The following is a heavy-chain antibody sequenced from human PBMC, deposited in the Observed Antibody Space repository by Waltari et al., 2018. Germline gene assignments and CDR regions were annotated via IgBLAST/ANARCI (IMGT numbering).Heavy chain of an antibody. V-gene: IGHV3-23*01. CDR2: ISRHSADI. CDR1: EFTFSTYA. Sequence: EVQLLESGGGLVQPGGSLRLSCVASEFTFSTYAMNLVRQAPGKGLEWVAVISRHSADIYYADSVKGRFTISRDNSNNMLYLHMNSLGAEDTATYHCARDDYSNQYGMDVWGQGTTVTVSS. J-gene: IGHJ6*02. D-gene: IGHD4-4*01. CDR3: ARDDYSNQYGMDV.